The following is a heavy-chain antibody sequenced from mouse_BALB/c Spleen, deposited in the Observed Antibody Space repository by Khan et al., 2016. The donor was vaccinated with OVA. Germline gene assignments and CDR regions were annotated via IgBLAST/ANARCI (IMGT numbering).Heavy chain of an antibody. Sequence: QVQLKQSGPGLVAPSQSLSITCTVSGFSLTGYGVNWVRQPPGKGLAWLGMIRGDGSTDYNSALNSRLSISKDNSKSQIFLKMNSLQTDDTARYYCARAYYGNYREAMDYWGQGTSVTVSS. CDR2: IRGDGST. CDR1: GFSLTGYG. J-gene: IGHJ4*01. CDR3: ARAYYGNYREAMDY. D-gene: IGHD2-10*01. V-gene: IGHV2-6-7*01.